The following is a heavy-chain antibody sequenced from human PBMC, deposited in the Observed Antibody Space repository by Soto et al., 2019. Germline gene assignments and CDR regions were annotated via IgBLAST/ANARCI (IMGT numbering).Heavy chain of an antibody. V-gene: IGHV3-11*05. CDR3: AREGGIVPYGMDV. D-gene: IGHD3-16*01. J-gene: IGHJ6*02. CDR2: ISSSSSYT. Sequence: QVQLVESGGGLVKPGGSRRLSCAASGFTFSDYYMSWIRQAPGMGLEWVSYISSSSSYTNYADSVKGRFTISRDNAKISLYLQMNSLRAEDTAVYYCAREGGIVPYGMDVWGQGTTVTVSS. CDR1: GFTFSDYY.